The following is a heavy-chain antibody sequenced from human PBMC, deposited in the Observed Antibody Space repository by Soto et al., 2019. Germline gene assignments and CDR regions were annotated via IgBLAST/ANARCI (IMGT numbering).Heavy chain of an antibody. D-gene: IGHD6-13*01. CDR3: ARARKQQLMPYYFDY. Sequence: GGSLRLSCAASGFTFSSYAMHWVRQAPGKGLEWVAVISYDGSNKYYADSVKGRFTISRDNSKNTLYLQMNSLRAEDMAVYYCARARKQQLMPYYFDYWGQGTLVTVSS. CDR2: ISYDGSNK. J-gene: IGHJ4*02. V-gene: IGHV3-30-3*01. CDR1: GFTFSSYA.